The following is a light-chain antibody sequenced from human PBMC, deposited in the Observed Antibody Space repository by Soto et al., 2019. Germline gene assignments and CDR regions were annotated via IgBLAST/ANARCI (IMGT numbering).Light chain of an antibody. V-gene: IGLV2-8*01. CDR3: SSYAGSNAYV. Sequence: QSALAQPPSASGSPGQSVTISCTGTSXDVGGYNYVSWYQQHPGKAPKLMIYEVSKRPSGVPDRFSGSKSGNTASLTVSGLQAEDEADYYCSSYAGSNAYVFGTGTKV. CDR2: EVS. CDR1: SXDVGGYNY. J-gene: IGLJ1*01.